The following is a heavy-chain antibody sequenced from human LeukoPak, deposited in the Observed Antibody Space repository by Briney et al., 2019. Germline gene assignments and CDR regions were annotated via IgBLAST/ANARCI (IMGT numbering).Heavy chain of an antibody. D-gene: IGHD3-9*01. CDR1: GGSISSYY. CDR3: ARHPGDYDILTGYSHHYGMDV. Sequence: SETLSLTCTVSGGSISSYYWSWIRQPPGKGLEWIGYIYYSGSTNYNPSLKSRVTISVDTSKNQFSLKLSSVTAADTAVYYCARHPGDYDILTGYSHHYGMDVWGQGTTVTVSS. J-gene: IGHJ6*02. CDR2: IYYSGST. V-gene: IGHV4-59*08.